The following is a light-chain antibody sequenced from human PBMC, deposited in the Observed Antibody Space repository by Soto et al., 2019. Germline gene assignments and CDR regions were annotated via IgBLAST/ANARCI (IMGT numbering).Light chain of an antibody. CDR1: QSVLYSSNNKNY. CDR2: WAS. V-gene: IGKV4-1*01. Sequence: DIVMTQSPDSLAVSLGERATINCKSSQSVLYSSNNKNYLAWYQQKPGQPPKLLIYWASTRESGVPDRFSGSGSGTDFTLTISSLQAEDVAVYYCQQRSNWFIFTFGPGTKVDIK. J-gene: IGKJ3*01. CDR3: QQRSNWFIFT.